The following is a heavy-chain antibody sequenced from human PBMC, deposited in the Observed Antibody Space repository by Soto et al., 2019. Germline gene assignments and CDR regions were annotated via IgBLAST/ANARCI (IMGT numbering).Heavy chain of an antibody. CDR3: ARQRNDFWSGSNWFDP. CDR1: GYTLTSYG. Sequence: GASVKVSCKASGYTLTSYGISWVRQATGQGLEWMGWISAYNGNTNYAQKLQGRVTISVDTSKNQFSLKLSSVTAADTAVYYCARQRNDFWSGSNWFDPWGQGTLVTVSS. D-gene: IGHD3-3*01. J-gene: IGHJ5*02. CDR2: ISAYNGNT. V-gene: IGHV1-18*01.